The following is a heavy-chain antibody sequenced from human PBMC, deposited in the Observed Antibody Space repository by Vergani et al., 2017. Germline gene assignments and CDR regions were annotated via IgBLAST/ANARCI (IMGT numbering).Heavy chain of an antibody. V-gene: IGHV3-11*01. D-gene: IGHD2-21*01. Sequence: QVQLVESGGGLVKPGGSLRLSCVASGFKVNDYYVSWIRQAPGKGLEWVSYIGNTFSGPAIEYADFVEGRFTVSRDSARNSVFLMMNNLRVEDTAVYYCAREVKMAVWGKGTTVTVSS. CDR2: IGNTFSGPAI. CDR1: GFKVNDYY. CDR3: AREVKMAV. J-gene: IGHJ6*04.